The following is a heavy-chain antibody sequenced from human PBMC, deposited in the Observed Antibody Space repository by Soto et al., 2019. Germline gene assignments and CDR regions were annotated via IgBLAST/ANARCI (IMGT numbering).Heavy chain of an antibody. CDR1: GGTFSSYA. Sequence: QVQLVQSEAEVKKPGSSVKVSCKASGGTFSSYAISWVRQAPGQGLEWMGGIIPSLGTANYAQKFQGRVTITADESKITPYMELSSLRSEDTAVYYCARRTYGDYVPGLNNYRMDVWGQGPTVTVAS. CDR2: IIPSLGTA. J-gene: IGHJ6*02. V-gene: IGHV1-69*01. D-gene: IGHD4-17*01. CDR3: ARRTYGDYVPGLNNYRMDV.